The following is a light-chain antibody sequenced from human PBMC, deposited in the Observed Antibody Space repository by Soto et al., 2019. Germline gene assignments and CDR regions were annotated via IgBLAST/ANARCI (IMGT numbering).Light chain of an antibody. V-gene: IGKV3-20*01. CDR3: QEYSSSPST. J-gene: IGKJ1*01. CDR1: QSVSSSY. CDR2: GAS. Sequence: EIVLTQSPGTLSLSPGERATLSCRASQSVSSSYLAWYQQKPGQAPRLLIYGASSRATGIPDRFRGSGSGIDFPLTIGRLDHDDFAVYSCQEYSSSPSTFGQGTKVDIK.